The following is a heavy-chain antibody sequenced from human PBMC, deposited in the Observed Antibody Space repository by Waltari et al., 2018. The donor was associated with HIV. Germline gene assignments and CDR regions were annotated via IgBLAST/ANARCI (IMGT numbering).Heavy chain of an antibody. V-gene: IGHV3-23*01. D-gene: IGHD2-15*01. CDR3: AKGKRVGGAVFDQ. CDR2: IRGAATNT. J-gene: IGHJ4*02. CDR1: GFPFRNHA. Sequence: EVQLLESGGNLVHPGGSLRSSCAAYGFPFRNHAMSWVRRAPGKGLEWLSTIRGAATNTIYADSVKGRFTLSRDQSKGILFLQMDSLRADDTAIYYCAKGKRVGGAVFDQWGLGTLVTVSS.